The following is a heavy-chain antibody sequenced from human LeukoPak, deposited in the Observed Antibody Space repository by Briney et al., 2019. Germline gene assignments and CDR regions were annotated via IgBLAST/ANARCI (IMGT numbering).Heavy chain of an antibody. Sequence: GGSLRLSCAASGFTFSSYAMSWVRQAPGKGLEWVSAISGSGGSTYYADSVKGRFTISRDNSRNTLYLQMNSLRAEDTAVYYCAKVFTVTTRFDYWGQGTLVTVSS. CDR3: AKVFTVTTRFDY. CDR1: GFTFSSYA. V-gene: IGHV3-23*01. J-gene: IGHJ4*02. CDR2: ISGSGGST. D-gene: IGHD4-17*01.